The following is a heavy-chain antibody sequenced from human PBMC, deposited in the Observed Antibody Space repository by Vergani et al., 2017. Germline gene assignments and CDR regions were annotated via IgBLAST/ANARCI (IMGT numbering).Heavy chain of an antibody. CDR3: ANVVYGSGSSYFDY. CDR2: ISSSSSTI. V-gene: IGHV3-48*01. CDR1: GFTFSSYS. D-gene: IGHD3-10*01. J-gene: IGHJ4*02. Sequence: EVQLVESGGGLVHPGGSLRLSCAASGFTFSSYSMNWVRQAPGKGLEWISYISSSSSTIYYADSVKGRFTISRDNAKNTLYLQMNSLRAEDTAVYYCANVVYGSGSSYFDYWGQGTLVTVSS.